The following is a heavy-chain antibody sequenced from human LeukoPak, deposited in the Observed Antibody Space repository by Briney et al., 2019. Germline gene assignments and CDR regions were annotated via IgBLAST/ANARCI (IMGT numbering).Heavy chain of an antibody. J-gene: IGHJ6*02. V-gene: IGHV3-7*01. Sequence: PGGSLRLSCEASEFTLSYYWLSSVRQAPGKGLEWVANIKGDGTEKQYMDFVKGRFTVSRDNAKNSVYVQMNSLRAEDTAVYYCASSAGRDTVWGQGTTVTVSS. CDR2: IKGDGTEK. CDR3: ASSAGRDTV. CDR1: EFTLSYYW. D-gene: IGHD5-18*01.